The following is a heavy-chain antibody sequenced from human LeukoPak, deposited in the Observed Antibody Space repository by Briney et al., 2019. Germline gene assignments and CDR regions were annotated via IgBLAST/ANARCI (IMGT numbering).Heavy chain of an antibody. V-gene: IGHV3-30*18. Sequence: AGGSLRLSCAASGFTFSSYGIHWVRQAPGKGLEWVAVISYDGSNKYYADSVRGRFTISRDNSKNTLYLQMNSLRAEGTALYYCAKDIVVVPAAIGYYYYYGMDVWGQGTTVTVSS. CDR2: ISYDGSNK. CDR1: GFTFSSYG. J-gene: IGHJ6*02. CDR3: AKDIVVVPAAIGYYYYYGMDV. D-gene: IGHD2-2*01.